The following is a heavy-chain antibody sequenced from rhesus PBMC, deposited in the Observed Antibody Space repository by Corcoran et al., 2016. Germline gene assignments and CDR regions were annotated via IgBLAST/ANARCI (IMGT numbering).Heavy chain of an antibody. V-gene: IGHV3-183*02. CDR1: GFTFRHFA. CDR2: ISNIGTTV. D-gene: IGHD4-29*01. J-gene: IGHJ4*01. Sequence: DVQLVESGGGLVQPGGSLRLACEASGFTFRHFARHWVRQAPGKGLERVSTISNIGTTVDYADSVKGRFTVSRDNAKNSLSLQMNSLRAEDTAVYYCSRDDYRSSWGQGVLITVSS. CDR3: SRDDYRSS.